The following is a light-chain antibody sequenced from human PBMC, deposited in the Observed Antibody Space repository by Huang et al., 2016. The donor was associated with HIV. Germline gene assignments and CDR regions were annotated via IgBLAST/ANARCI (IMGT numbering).Light chain of an antibody. CDR2: GAS. V-gene: IGKV3-15*01. CDR3: QQYNNWPPYT. Sequence: EIVMTQSPATLSVSPGERATLSCRASQNVSSNLAWYQHKPGQAPRLRIYGASTRATGIPARFSGSGSGTECTLTILSLQSEDFAVYYCQQYNNWPPYTFGQGTKVEIK. CDR1: QNVSSN. J-gene: IGKJ2*01.